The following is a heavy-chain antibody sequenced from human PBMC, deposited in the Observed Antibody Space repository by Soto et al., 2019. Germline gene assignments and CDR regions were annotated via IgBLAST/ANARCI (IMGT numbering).Heavy chain of an antibody. V-gene: IGHV3-30*18. CDR2: ISYDGSNK. J-gene: IGHJ6*02. D-gene: IGHD5-18*01. CDR3: AKGGYSYGPNYYYGMDV. Sequence: GGSLRLSCAASGFTFSSYGMHWVRQAPGKGLEWVAVISYDGSNKYYADSVKGRFTTSRDNSKNTLYLQMNSLRAEDTAVYYCAKGGYSYGPNYYYGMDVWGQGTTVTVSS. CDR1: GFTFSSYG.